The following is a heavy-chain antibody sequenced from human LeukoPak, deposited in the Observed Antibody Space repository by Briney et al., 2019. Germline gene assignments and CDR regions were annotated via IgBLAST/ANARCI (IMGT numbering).Heavy chain of an antibody. V-gene: IGHV4-59*01. D-gene: IGHD3-16*01. CDR2: IYYSGST. CDR1: GGSISSYY. J-gene: IGHJ6*02. Sequence: PSETLSLTCTVSGGSISSYYWSWIRQPPGKGLEWIGYIYYSGSTNYNPSLNSRVTISVDTSKNQFSLKLGSLTAADTAVYYCARLSVGGYYYYGMDVWGQGTTVTVSS. CDR3: ARLSVGGYYYYGMDV.